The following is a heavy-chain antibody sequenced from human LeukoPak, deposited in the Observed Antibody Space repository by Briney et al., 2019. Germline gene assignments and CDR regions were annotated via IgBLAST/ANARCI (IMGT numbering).Heavy chain of an antibody. CDR2: ILNDGSQE. D-gene: IGHD3-16*01. V-gene: IGHV3-33*01. Sequence: GGSLRLSCAATGFTFSSYGMHWVRQAPGKGLEGVAVILNDGSQEKYADSVKGRFTISRDNSKNTLFLQMNSLRAEDTAVYYCARDDALGDNALDIWGQGTMVTVSS. CDR3: ARDDALGDNALDI. CDR1: GFTFSSYG. J-gene: IGHJ3*02.